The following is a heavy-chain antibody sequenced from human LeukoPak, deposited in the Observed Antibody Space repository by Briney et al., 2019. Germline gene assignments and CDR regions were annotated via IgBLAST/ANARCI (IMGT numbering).Heavy chain of an antibody. CDR2: ISSSSSTI. CDR1: GFTFSSYS. CDR3: AKERYMVRGVITD. D-gene: IGHD3-10*01. J-gene: IGHJ4*02. V-gene: IGHV3-48*01. Sequence: GGSPRLSCAASGFTFSSYSMNWVRQAPGKGLEWVSYISSSSSTIYYADSVKGRFTISRDNSKNTLYLQMNSLRAEDTAVYYCAKERYMVRGVITDWGQGTLVTVSS.